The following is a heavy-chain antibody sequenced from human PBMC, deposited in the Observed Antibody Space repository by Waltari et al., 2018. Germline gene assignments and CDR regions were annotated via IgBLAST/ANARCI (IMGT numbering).Heavy chain of an antibody. CDR2: VSGSGGRT. J-gene: IGHJ4*02. Sequence: EVQLLESGGGLVQPGGSLRLSCAASGFTFSSYAMSWVRPAPGKGLEWVSVVSGSGGRTYYADSVKGRFTISRENSKNMRYLQMNSLRAEDTAVDYWAQNRYSSSLSANWGQGTLVTVSS. CDR1: GFTFSSYA. CDR3: AQNRYSSSLSAN. D-gene: IGHD6-6*01. V-gene: IGHV3-23*01.